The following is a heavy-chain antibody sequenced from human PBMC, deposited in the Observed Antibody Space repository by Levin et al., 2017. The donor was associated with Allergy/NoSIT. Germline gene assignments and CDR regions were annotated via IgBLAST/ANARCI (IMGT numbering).Heavy chain of an antibody. Sequence: GESLKISCAASGFSFSHYLMHWVRQAPGKGLVWVSRLNSDGSSTYYADSVKGRFTIFRDNAKNTLYLQVNSVRAEDTAMYYCAGESTTTDVTVRGGQGTLVTVSS. CDR1: GFSFSHYL. D-gene: IGHD4-23*01. V-gene: IGHV3-74*01. CDR2: LNSDGSST. J-gene: IGHJ4*02. CDR3: AGESTTTDVTVR.